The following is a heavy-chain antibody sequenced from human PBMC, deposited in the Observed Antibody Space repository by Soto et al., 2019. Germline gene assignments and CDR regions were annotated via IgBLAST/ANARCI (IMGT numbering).Heavy chain of an antibody. CDR2: ISAYNGNT. Sequence: QVQLVQSGAEVKKPGASVKVSCKASGYTFTSYGISWVRQAPGQGLEWMGWISAYNGNTNYAQKLQGRVTMTTDTSTRTAYRELRSLISDDTAVYYWARANSGYDANDYWGQGTLVTVSS. CDR1: GYTFTSYG. CDR3: ARANSGYDANDY. V-gene: IGHV1-18*01. J-gene: IGHJ4*02. D-gene: IGHD5-12*01.